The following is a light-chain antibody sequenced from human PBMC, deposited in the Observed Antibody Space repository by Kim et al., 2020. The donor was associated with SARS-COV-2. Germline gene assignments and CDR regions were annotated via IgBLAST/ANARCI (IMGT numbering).Light chain of an antibody. CDR1: QSINNH. V-gene: IGKV1-39*01. CDR2: FAS. CDR3: QQSFGTSKT. Sequence: DIQMTQSPSSLSASVGDRVTITCRASQSINNHLIWYQQKPGKAPKLLIYFASNLQSGVPSRFTGSGSGTYFTLTITSLQPEDFATYYCQQSFGTSKTFGQGTKLEI. J-gene: IGKJ2*01.